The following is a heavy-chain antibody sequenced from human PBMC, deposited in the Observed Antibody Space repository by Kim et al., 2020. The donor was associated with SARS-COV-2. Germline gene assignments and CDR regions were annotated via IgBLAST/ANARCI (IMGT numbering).Heavy chain of an antibody. D-gene: IGHD6-13*01. CDR2: IYYSGST. J-gene: IGHJ3*02. Sequence: SETLSLTCTVSGGSISSYYWSWIRQPPGKGLEWIGDIYYSGSTNYNPSLKSRGTISADTSKNPFYLKLSSVTAADTAVYYCASGSSWCDTPYAFDIWGQGTMVTVSS. CDR1: GGSISSYY. CDR3: ASGSSWCDTPYAFDI. V-gene: IGHV4-59*01.